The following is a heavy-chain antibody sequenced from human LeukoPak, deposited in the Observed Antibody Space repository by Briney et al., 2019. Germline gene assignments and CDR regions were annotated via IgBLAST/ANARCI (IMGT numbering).Heavy chain of an antibody. D-gene: IGHD4-17*01. J-gene: IGHJ4*02. CDR2: ISYSGTP. CDR3: ARDRYGDFEDY. Sequence: SETLSLTCNVSGGSINTADYYWSWIRQPPGKGLEWIGYISYSGTPYYNPSLDSRVTISLDTSKNQFSLKLNSVTAADTAMYYCARDRYGDFEDYWGQGTLVTVSS. CDR1: GGSINTADYY. V-gene: IGHV4-30-4*08.